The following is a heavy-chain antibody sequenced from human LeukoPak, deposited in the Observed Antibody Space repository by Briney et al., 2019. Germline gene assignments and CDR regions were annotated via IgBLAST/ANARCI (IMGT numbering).Heavy chain of an antibody. CDR1: GGTFSSYA. V-gene: IGHV1-69*13. Sequence: SVKVSCKASGGTFSSYAISWVRQAPGQGLEWMGGVIPIFGTANYAQKFQGRVTITADESTSTAYMELSSLRSEDTAVYYCARGNRRVVVVAATYYGMDVWGQGTTVAVSS. CDR3: ARGNRRVVVVAATYYGMDV. J-gene: IGHJ6*02. D-gene: IGHD2-15*01. CDR2: VIPIFGTA.